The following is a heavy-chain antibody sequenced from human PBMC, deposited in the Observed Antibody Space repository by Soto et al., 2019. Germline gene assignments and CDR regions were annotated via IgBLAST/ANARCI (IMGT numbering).Heavy chain of an antibody. J-gene: IGHJ3*02. D-gene: IGHD3-10*01. CDR2: IYYSGST. Sequence: SETLSLTCTVSGGSISSYYGSWIRQPPGKGLEWIGYIYYSGSTNYNPSLKSRVTISVDTSKNQFSLRLTSVTAADTAVYYCARHTDCGSGSSCLGSDNMDTDAFDIWGQGTMVTVSS. CDR3: ARHTDCGSGSSCLGSDNMDTDAFDI. CDR1: GGSISSYY. V-gene: IGHV4-59*08.